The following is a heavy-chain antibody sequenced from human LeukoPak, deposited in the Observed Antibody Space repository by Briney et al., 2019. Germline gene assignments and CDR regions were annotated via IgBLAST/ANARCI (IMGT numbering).Heavy chain of an antibody. V-gene: IGHV4-34*01. Sequence: PSETLSLTCAVYGGSFSGYYWSWIRQSPGKRLEWIGEINHSGSTIYNSSLKSRVTISVDTSKNQFSLKLSSVTAADTAVYYCARGGAFGVAIDYWGQGTLVTVSS. D-gene: IGHD3-3*01. J-gene: IGHJ4*02. CDR3: ARGGAFGVAIDY. CDR2: INHSGST. CDR1: GGSFSGYY.